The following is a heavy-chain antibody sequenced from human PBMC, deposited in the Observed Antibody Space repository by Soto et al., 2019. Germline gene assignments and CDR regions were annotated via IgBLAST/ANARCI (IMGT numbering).Heavy chain of an antibody. CDR3: ARQFSVYGDYGRYFDF. CDR2: IYYSGST. CDR1: GGSISSGGYY. D-gene: IGHD4-17*01. J-gene: IGHJ4*02. Sequence: KPSETLSLTCTVSGGSISSGGYYWSWIRQHPGKGLEWIGYIYYSGSTYYNPSLKSRVTISVDTSKNQFSLKLSSVTAADTAVYYCARQFSVYGDYGRYFDFWGQGTLVTVSS. V-gene: IGHV4-31*03.